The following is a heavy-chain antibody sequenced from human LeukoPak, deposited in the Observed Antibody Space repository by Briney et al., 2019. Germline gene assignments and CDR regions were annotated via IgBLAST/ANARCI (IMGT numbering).Heavy chain of an antibody. CDR2: IYYSGST. CDR1: GGSISSGGYY. J-gene: IGHJ6*02. D-gene: IGHD2-2*01. V-gene: IGHV4-31*03. Sequence: SETLSLTCTVSGGSISSGGYYWSWIRQHPGKGLEWIGYIYYSGSTYYNPSLKSRVTISVDTSKNQFSLKLSSVTAADTAVYYCARSFAYCSSTSCPIKGDYYYGMDVWGQGTTVTVSS. CDR3: ARSFAYCSSTSCPIKGDYYYGMDV.